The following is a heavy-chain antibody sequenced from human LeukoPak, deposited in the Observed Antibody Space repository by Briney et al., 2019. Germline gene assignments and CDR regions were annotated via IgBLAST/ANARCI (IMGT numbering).Heavy chain of an antibody. Sequence: GGSLRLSCAASEFTFSTYLMTWVRQAPGKGLEWVANIKQDGSEKYYADSVRGRFTISRDDGKKSLYLQMNSLGVEDTAVYYCKSGGAAPGRFDYWGQGVLVTVSS. D-gene: IGHD6-13*01. CDR2: IKQDGSEK. J-gene: IGHJ4*02. CDR3: KSGGAAPGRFDY. V-gene: IGHV3-7*01. CDR1: EFTFSTYL.